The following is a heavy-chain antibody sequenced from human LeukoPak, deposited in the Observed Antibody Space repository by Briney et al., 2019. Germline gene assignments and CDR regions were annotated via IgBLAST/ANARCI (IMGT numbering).Heavy chain of an antibody. CDR1: GFPFSSYW. CDR2: IKQDGSKK. CDR3: TRVGYIDEGIDY. Sequence: GGSLRLSCVASGFPFSSYWMTWARQAPGKGLEWVANIKQDGSKKSYVDSVKGRFTISRDNAKNSLYLQMNSLRAEDTAIYYCTRVGYIDEGIDYWGQGTLVTVSS. J-gene: IGHJ4*02. V-gene: IGHV3-7*04. D-gene: IGHD5-24*01.